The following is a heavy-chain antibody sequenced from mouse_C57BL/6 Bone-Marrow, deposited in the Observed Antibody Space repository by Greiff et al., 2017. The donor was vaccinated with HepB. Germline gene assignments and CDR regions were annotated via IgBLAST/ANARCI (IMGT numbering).Heavy chain of an antibody. J-gene: IGHJ2*01. Sequence: VQLQQSGPELVKPGASVKISCKASGYSFTGYYMNWVKQSPEKSLEWIGEINPSTGGTTYNQKFKAKATLTVDKSSSTAYMQLKSLTSEDSAVYYCARGQLRLLYFDYWGQGTTLTVSS. CDR2: INPSTGGT. D-gene: IGHD3-2*02. CDR3: ARGQLRLLYFDY. CDR1: GYSFTGYY. V-gene: IGHV1-42*01.